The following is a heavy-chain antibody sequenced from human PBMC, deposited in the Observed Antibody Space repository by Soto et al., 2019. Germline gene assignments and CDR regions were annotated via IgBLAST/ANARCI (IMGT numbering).Heavy chain of an antibody. CDR1: GGYIGGVGYY. CDR3: ARDRSLYSGYDLFDY. J-gene: IGHJ4*02. CDR2: IYYSWST. D-gene: IGHD5-12*01. Sequence: PQCLTWSVSGGYIGGVGYYWSLISQHPGKGLEWIGYIYYSWSTYYNPSLKSRVTISVDTSKNQFSLKLSSVTAADTAVYYCARDRSLYSGYDLFDYWGQGTLVTVSS. V-gene: IGHV4-31*02.